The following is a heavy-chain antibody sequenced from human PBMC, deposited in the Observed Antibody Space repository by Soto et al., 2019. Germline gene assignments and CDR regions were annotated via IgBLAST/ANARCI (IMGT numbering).Heavy chain of an antibody. CDR2: ILYDGSNK. CDR1: RFSFGRYS. V-gene: IGHV3-30-3*01. J-gene: IGHJ5*02. D-gene: IGHD5-18*01. CDR3: ARDVDTAYNWFDP. Sequence: CRRLPWAACRFSFGRYSVHWVRQAPGKGLEWVSLILYDGSNKYYADSVKGRFTISRDNSKNTLYLHMNSLSAEDTAVYYCARDVDTAYNWFDPWGQGT.